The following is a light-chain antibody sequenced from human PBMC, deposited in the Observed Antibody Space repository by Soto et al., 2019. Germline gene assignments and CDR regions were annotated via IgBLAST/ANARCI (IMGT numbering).Light chain of an antibody. V-gene: IGKV1-39*01. CDR1: QSSSSW. J-gene: IGKJ5*01. Sequence: DIPMTQSPSTLSASVGGRVTITCRASQSSSSWLAWYQQKPGKAPKLLIYAASSLQSGVPSRFSGSGSGTDFTLTISSLQPEDFATYYCQQSYSTPITFGQGTRLEIK. CDR2: AAS. CDR3: QQSYSTPIT.